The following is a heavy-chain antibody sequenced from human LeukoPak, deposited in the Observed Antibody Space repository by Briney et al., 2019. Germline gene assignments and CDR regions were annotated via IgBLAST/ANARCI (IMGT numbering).Heavy chain of an antibody. J-gene: IGHJ4*02. CDR1: AYTLTELS. CDR2: FDPEDGET. D-gene: IGHD6-13*01. CDR3: ATRYGVAAADFDY. Sequence: ASVTLSCKVSAYTLTELSMHWVRQAPGKGLERMGGFDPEDGETIYAQKFQGRVTMTEDTSTDTAYMELSSLRSEDTAVYYCATRYGVAAADFDYWGQGTLVTVSS. V-gene: IGHV1-24*01.